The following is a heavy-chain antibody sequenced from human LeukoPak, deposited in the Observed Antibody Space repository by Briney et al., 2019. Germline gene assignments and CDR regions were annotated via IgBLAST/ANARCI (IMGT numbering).Heavy chain of an antibody. CDR1: GGSISSYY. V-gene: IGHV4-59*12. D-gene: IGHD2-2*01. CDR2: IYYSGST. CDR3: AGILGYCSSTSCPHDY. J-gene: IGHJ4*02. Sequence: SETLSLTCTVSGGSISSYYWSWIRQPPGKGLEWIGYIYYSGSTNYNPSLKSRVTISVDTSKNQFSLKLSSVTAADTAVYYCAGILGYCSSTSCPHDYWGQGTLVTVSS.